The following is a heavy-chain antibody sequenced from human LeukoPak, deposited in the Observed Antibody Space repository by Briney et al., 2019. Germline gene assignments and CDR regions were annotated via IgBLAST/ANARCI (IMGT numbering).Heavy chain of an antibody. D-gene: IGHD1-26*01. V-gene: IGHV3-74*01. CDR1: GITFSSYW. CDR2: INSDGSST. CDR3: ARGWMGRDDY. J-gene: IGHJ4*02. Sequence: PGRSLRLSCAASGITFSSYWMHWVRQAPGKGLVWVSRINSDGSSTSYVDSVKGRFTISRDNAKNTLYLQMNSLRAEDTAVYYCARGWMGRDDYWGQGTQVTVSS.